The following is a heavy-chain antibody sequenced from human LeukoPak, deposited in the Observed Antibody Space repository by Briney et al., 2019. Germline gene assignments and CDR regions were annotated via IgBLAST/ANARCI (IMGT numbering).Heavy chain of an antibody. J-gene: IGHJ6*02. Sequence: GGSLRLSCEGSAFIFSGHWMNWVRQTPGKGLEWVASIKEDGSERQYVDSVKGRFTISRDNSKNTLYLQMNSLRAEDTAVYYCARGVRRYYGMDVWGQGTTVTVSS. D-gene: IGHD2-2*01. V-gene: IGHV3-7*01. CDR1: AFIFSGHW. CDR3: ARGVRRYYGMDV. CDR2: IKEDGSER.